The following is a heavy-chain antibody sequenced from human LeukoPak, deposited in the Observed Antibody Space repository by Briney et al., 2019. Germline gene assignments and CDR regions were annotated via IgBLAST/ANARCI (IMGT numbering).Heavy chain of an antibody. D-gene: IGHD3-16*01. CDR1: GLTFSTYW. V-gene: IGHV3-74*01. CDR3: VTGHYDSRMYFDL. CDR2: IKFDGSLA. Sequence: GVSLRLSCTASGLTFSTYWVHWVRQAPGKGLVWVSQIKFDGSLASYADSVKGRFTISRDNAKNTLYLQMNTLGTEDTAVYYCVTGHYDSRMYFDLWGRGTLVTVSS. J-gene: IGHJ2*01.